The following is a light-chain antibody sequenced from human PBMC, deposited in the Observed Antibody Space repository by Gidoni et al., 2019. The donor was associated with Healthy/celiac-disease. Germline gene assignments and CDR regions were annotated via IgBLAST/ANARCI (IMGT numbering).Light chain of an antibody. V-gene: IGLV3-21*02. Sequence: SYVLTQPPSVSVAPGQTARITCGGNNIGSKSVHWYQQKPGQAPVLVVYDDSDRPSGIPDRFSGSNSGNTATLTISRVEAGDEADYYCQVWDSSSDPRMVFGGGTKLTVL. J-gene: IGLJ2*01. CDR3: QVWDSSSDPRMV. CDR1: NIGSKS. CDR2: DDS.